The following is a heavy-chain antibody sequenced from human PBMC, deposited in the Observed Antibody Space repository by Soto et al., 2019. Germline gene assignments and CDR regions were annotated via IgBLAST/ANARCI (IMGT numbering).Heavy chain of an antibody. CDR1: GGSISSSSYY. CDR3: ARETPPAAAGYYYYYYMDV. V-gene: IGHV4-39*02. CDR2: IYYSGST. Sequence: SETLSLTCTVSGGSISSSSYYWGWIRQPPGKGLEWIGSIYYSGSTYYNPSLKSRVTISVDTSKNQFSLKLGSVTAADTAVYYCARETPPAAAGYYYYYYMDVWGKGTTVTVSS. J-gene: IGHJ6*03. D-gene: IGHD6-13*01.